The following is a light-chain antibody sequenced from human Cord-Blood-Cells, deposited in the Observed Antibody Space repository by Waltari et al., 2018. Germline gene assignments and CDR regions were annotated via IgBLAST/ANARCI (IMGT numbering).Light chain of an antibody. CDR1: SLRSYY. CDR2: GKN. CDR3: NPRDSSCNHWV. Sequence: SSELTQDPAFSVALGQKVRITCQGDSLRSYYASWYQQKPGQATVLVIYGKNNRPSGIPDRFSGSSSVNTASLTITGAQAEDEADYYCNPRDSSCNHWVFGGGTKLTVL. J-gene: IGLJ3*02. V-gene: IGLV3-19*01.